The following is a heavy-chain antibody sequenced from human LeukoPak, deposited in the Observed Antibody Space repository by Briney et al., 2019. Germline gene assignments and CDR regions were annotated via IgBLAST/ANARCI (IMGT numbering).Heavy chain of an antibody. Sequence: ASVKVSCKASGYTIGNFGVSWVRQAPGQGLEWVGWISSYNYNTKYAQKLQGRVTMTTDTPTNTAYMDLGRLTSDDTAVYYCARAPPVIAAATFDYWGQGTLVTVSS. D-gene: IGHD6-13*01. J-gene: IGHJ4*02. V-gene: IGHV1-18*01. CDR3: ARAPPVIAAATFDY. CDR2: ISSYNYNT. CDR1: GYTIGNFG.